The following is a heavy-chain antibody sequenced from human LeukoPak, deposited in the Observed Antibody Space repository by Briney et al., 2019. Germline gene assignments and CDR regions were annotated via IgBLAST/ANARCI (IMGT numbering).Heavy chain of an antibody. V-gene: IGHV3-53*01. D-gene: IGHD3-10*01. Sequence: PGGSLRLSCAASGFTFSSYAMSWVRQAPGKGLEWVSVIYSGGSTYYADSVKGRFTISRDNSKNTLYLQMNSLRAEDTAVYYCARGLWFEYYFDYWGQGTLVTVSS. J-gene: IGHJ4*02. CDR3: ARGLWFEYYFDY. CDR2: IYSGGST. CDR1: GFTFSSYA.